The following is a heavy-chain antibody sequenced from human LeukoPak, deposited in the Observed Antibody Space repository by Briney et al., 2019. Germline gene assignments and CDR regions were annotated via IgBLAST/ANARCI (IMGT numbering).Heavy chain of an antibody. D-gene: IGHD5-12*01. V-gene: IGHV1-2*02. CDR3: ARGGERRGYSGYDYAWNYGMDV. J-gene: IGHJ6*02. Sequence: ASVKVSCKASGYTFAGYYMHWVRQAPGQGLEWMGWINPNSGGTNYAQKFQGRVTMTRDTSISTAYMELSRLRSDDTAVYYCARGGERRGYSGYDYAWNYGMDVWGQGTTVAVSS. CDR1: GYTFAGYY. CDR2: INPNSGGT.